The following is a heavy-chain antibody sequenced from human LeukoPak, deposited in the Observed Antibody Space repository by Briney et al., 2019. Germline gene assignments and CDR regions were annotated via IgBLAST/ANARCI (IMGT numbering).Heavy chain of an antibody. V-gene: IGHV3-74*01. Sequence: GGSLRLSCAASGYTFSSYWMHWVRQAPGKGLVWVSRISSDGSRISYADSVKGRFTISRDDAKKTLDLQMNSLRAEDTAVYFCARDNGRNGFDIWGQGTMVTVSS. CDR3: ARDNGRNGFDI. CDR2: ISSDGSRI. J-gene: IGHJ3*02. CDR1: GYTFSSYW.